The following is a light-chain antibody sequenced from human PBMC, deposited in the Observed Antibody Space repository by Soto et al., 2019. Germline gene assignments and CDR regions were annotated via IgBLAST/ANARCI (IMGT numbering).Light chain of an antibody. CDR2: LEAGGSY. CDR1: SGHSSYI. CDR3: ETGESNILV. Sequence: HLVLTQASSASATLGSSVKHTCTLTSGHSSYISAWHQQQPGKAPRYLMKLEAGGSYNKGSGVPDRFSGSSSGADRYLTISKLQSEDEADYYCETGESNILVFGGGTKLT. V-gene: IGLV4-60*03. J-gene: IGLJ2*01.